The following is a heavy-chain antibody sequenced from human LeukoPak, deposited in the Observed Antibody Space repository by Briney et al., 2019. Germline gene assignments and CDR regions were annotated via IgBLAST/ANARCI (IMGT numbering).Heavy chain of an antibody. J-gene: IGHJ4*02. CDR3: ARLSYCGGDCYPDFDY. V-gene: IGHV5-51*01. D-gene: IGHD2-21*02. Sequence: SPKISSRGSGCIFTSYSVGWVRPMPGEGVVGMGVIYPGDSDIRYSASFEDQVTISADKSINTASLKWSRLKASDTAMYYCARLSYCGGDCYPDFDYWGQGTLVTVSS. CDR2: IYPGDSDI. CDR1: GCIFTSYS.